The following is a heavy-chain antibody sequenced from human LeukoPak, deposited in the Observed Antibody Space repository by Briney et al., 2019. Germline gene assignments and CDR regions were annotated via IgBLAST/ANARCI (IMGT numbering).Heavy chain of an antibody. CDR1: GFTFNKFA. V-gene: IGHV3-23*01. Sequence: GGSLRLSCAASGFTFNKFAMSWVRQAPGKGLEWVSGIIENGGETYYADSVRGRFTISRDNAKNTLYLQMDSLRAEDTAVYYCGRESYGDLFVDYWGQGTLVTVSS. CDR2: IIENGGET. J-gene: IGHJ4*02. D-gene: IGHD4-17*01. CDR3: GRESYGDLFVDY.